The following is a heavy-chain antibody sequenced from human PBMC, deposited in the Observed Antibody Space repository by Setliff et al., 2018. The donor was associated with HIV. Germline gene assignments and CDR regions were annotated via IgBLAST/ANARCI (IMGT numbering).Heavy chain of an antibody. Sequence: ASVKVSCKASGDSLSNYVITWVRRAPGQGLEWMGGIVPLFGTTNTAQNFQGRLTIPTDQIMTTAYMELTSLRSEDTAVYYCASGSGYCTKGDCYIGVHRTPDKYYFDSWRQVTLVTVAS. CDR1: GDSLSNYV. J-gene: IGHJ4*02. CDR3: ASGSGYCTKGDCYIGVHRTPDKYYFDS. V-gene: IGHV1-69*05. D-gene: IGHD2-8*01. CDR2: IVPLFGTT.